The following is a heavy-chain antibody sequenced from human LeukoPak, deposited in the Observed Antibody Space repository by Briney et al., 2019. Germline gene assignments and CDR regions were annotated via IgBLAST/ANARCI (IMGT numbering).Heavy chain of an antibody. Sequence: SETLSLTCTVPGGSISSSSYYWGWIRQPPGKGLEWIGSIYYSGSTYYNPSLKSRVTISVDTSKNQFSLKLSSVTAADTAVYYCARQIAAAGTYYFDYWGQGTLVTVSS. V-gene: IGHV4-39*01. CDR3: ARQIAAAGTYYFDY. CDR1: GGSISSSSYY. CDR2: IYYSGST. J-gene: IGHJ4*02. D-gene: IGHD6-13*01.